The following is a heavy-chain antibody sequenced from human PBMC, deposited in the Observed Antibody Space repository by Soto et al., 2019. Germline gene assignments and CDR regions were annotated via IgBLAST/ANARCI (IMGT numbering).Heavy chain of an antibody. D-gene: IGHD3-10*01. CDR2: IIPIFGTA. V-gene: IGHV1-69*13. J-gene: IGHJ6*02. Sequence: ASVKVSCKASGGTFSSYAISWVRQAPGQGLEWMGGIIPIFGTANYAQKFQGRVTITADESTSTAYMELSSLRSEDTAVYYCARERMVRGVISYYGMDVWGQGTTVTVSS. CDR1: GGTFSSYA. CDR3: ARERMVRGVISYYGMDV.